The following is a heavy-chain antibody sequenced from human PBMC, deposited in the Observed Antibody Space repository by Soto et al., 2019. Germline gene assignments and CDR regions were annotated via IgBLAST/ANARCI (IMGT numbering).Heavy chain of an antibody. CDR1: GYTFTGYY. Sequence: ASVKVSCKASGYTFTGYYMHWVRQAPGQGLEWMGWINPNSGGTNYAQKFQGRVTMTRDTSISTAYMELSRLRSDDTAVYYCARDIVVVPAAPTDDYWGQGTLVTVSS. CDR2: INPNSGGT. D-gene: IGHD2-2*01. V-gene: IGHV1-2*02. CDR3: ARDIVVVPAAPTDDY. J-gene: IGHJ4*02.